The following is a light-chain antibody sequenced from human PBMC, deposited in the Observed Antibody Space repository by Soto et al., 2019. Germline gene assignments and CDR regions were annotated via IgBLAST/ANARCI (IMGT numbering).Light chain of an antibody. CDR2: GAS. Sequence: EIVLTQSPATLSLSPGERATLSCRASQSVSGYLAWYQQKPGQAPRLLIYGASSRATGIPDRFSGSGSGTDFTLTISSLEPEDFAVYYCQQYGSSRWTFGQGTKG. CDR1: QSVSGY. CDR3: QQYGSSRWT. V-gene: IGKV3-20*01. J-gene: IGKJ1*01.